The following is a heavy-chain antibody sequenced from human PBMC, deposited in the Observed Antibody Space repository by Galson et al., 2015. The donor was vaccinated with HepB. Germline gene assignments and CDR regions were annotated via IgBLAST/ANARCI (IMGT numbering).Heavy chain of an antibody. Sequence: CAISGDSVSSNSAAWNWIRQSPSRGLEWLGRTYYRSKWYNDYAVSVKSRITINPDTSKNQFSLQLNSVTPADTAVYYCARGPEYYYDSSGLFDYWGQGTLVTVSS. D-gene: IGHD3-22*01. CDR1: GDSVSSNSAA. CDR3: ARGPEYYYDSSGLFDY. CDR2: TYYRSKWYN. J-gene: IGHJ4*02. V-gene: IGHV6-1*01.